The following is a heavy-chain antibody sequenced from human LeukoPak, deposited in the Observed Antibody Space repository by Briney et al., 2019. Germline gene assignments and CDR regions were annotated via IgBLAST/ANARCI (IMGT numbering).Heavy chain of an antibody. CDR2: IRYDGSNK. CDR3: AKDPWIAAAAPDY. J-gene: IGHJ4*02. D-gene: IGHD6-13*01. Sequence: GGSLRLSCAASGFTFSSYSMNWVRQAPGKGLEWVAFIRYDGSNKYYADSVKGRFTISRDNSKNTLYLQMNSLRAEDTAVYYCAKDPWIAAAAPDYWGQGTLVTVSS. CDR1: GFTFSSYS. V-gene: IGHV3-30*02.